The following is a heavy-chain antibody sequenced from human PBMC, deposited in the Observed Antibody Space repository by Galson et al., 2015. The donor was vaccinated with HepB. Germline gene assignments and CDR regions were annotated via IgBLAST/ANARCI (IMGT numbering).Heavy chain of an antibody. CDR3: VKVIQHSHYMDV. CDR1: GFRFRDYA. V-gene: IGHV3-9*01. CDR2: IHWTSATI. D-gene: IGHD1-1*01. J-gene: IGHJ6*03. Sequence: FLRLPCGASGFRFRDYAMHWVRHDAGKGLEWVSGIHWTSATIGYLDFARGRFPISRDNAKSSLYLQMASLRPEDTALYYCVKVIQHSHYMDVWGKGTTVTVS.